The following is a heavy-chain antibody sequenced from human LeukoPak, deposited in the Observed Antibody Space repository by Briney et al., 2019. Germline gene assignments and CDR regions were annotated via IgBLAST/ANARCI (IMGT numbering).Heavy chain of an antibody. D-gene: IGHD6-19*01. V-gene: IGHV3-7*01. Sequence: GGSLRLSCAASGFTFSSYWMSWVRQAPGKGLEWVANIKQDGSEKYYVDSVKGRFTISRDNAKNSLYLQINSLRAEDTAVYYCARESNIAVAGPGRRAFDIWGQGTMVTVSS. CDR2: IKQDGSEK. J-gene: IGHJ3*02. CDR1: GFTFSSYW. CDR3: ARESNIAVAGPGRRAFDI.